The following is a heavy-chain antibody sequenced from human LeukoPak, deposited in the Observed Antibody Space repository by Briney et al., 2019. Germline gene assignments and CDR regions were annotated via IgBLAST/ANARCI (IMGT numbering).Heavy chain of an antibody. Sequence: TSETLSLTCTVSLYSISSGYFWGWIRQPPGKGLEWIGSIFHSGDVYYNPSLKSRVTISVDTSKNRFSLKVTSVTAADTALYYCARVVASTSIDAWGQGTLVTVST. CDR2: IFHSGDV. J-gene: IGHJ5*02. D-gene: IGHD2-15*01. CDR3: ARVVASTSIDA. CDR1: LYSISSGYF. V-gene: IGHV4-38-2*02.